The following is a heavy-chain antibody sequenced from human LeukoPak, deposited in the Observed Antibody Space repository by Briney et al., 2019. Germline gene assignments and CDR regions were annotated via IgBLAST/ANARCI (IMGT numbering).Heavy chain of an antibody. Sequence: GGSLRLSCAASGFTFTNAWMNWVRQAPGKGLEWVGRIKSNSDGGTTDYAAPVKGRFTISRDDSTHTVYLQMDSLKIEDTAVYYCSTLLHWGQGALVTVSS. CDR2: IKSNSDGGTT. J-gene: IGHJ4*02. CDR1: GFTFTNAW. CDR3: STLLH. V-gene: IGHV3-15*07.